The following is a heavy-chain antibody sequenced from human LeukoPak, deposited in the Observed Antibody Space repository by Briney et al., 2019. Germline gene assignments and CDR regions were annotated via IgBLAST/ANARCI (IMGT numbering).Heavy chain of an antibody. CDR1: GFTVSENY. D-gene: IGHD6-19*01. Sequence: PGGSLRLSCAVSGFTVSENYMSWVRQAPGKGLEWVSTIYSGGLTYYADPVKGEFTISRDNSKNTLYLQMSSLRAEDTAVYYCVRDRWPGLGDFWGQGTTVTVSS. J-gene: IGHJ6*02. CDR2: IYSGGLT. V-gene: IGHV3-66*01. CDR3: VRDRWPGLGDF.